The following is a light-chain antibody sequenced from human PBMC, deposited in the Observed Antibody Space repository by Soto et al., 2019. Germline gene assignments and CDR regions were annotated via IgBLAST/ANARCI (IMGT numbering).Light chain of an antibody. CDR3: QQARRFTIT. V-gene: IGKV1-12*01. CDR2: AAS. J-gene: IGKJ5*01. CDR1: QDISNW. Sequence: DIQMTQSPSSVSASVGDRVTISCRASQDISNWLAWYQQKPGEAPKFLIYAASNLQSVVPSKFSVSGYGTDFTLTISSLQPEDFAVYYCQQARRFTITFGQGTRLEIK.